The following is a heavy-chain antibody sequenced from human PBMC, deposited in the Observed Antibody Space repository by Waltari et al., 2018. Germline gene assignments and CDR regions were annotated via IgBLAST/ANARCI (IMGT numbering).Heavy chain of an antibody. CDR2: IYTSGAT. J-gene: IGHJ6*03. D-gene: IGHD2-2*01. CDR3: ARDALYCSSTSCYGDYYYYYMDV. V-gene: IGHV4-4*07. Sequence: QVQLQESGPGLVKPSETLSLTCTVSGGSISSYYWSWIRQPAEKGLEWIGRIYTSGATNYNPSLKSRVTMSVDTSKNQFSLKLSSVTAADTAVHYCARDALYCSSTSCYGDYYYYYMDVWGKGTTVTVSS. CDR1: GGSISSYY.